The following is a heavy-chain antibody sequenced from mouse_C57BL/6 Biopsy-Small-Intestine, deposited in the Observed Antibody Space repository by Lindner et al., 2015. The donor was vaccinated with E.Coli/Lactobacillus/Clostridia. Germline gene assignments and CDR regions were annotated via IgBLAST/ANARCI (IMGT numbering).Heavy chain of an antibody. J-gene: IGHJ2*01. CDR2: IYPRSGNT. CDR3: ARSERYGNPDY. V-gene: IGHV1-81*01. CDR1: GYTFTSYG. Sequence: VQLQESGAELMKPGASVKLSCKASGYTFTSYGISWVKQRTGQGLEWIGEIYPRSGNTYYNEKFKGKATLTADKSSSTAYMELRSLTSEDSAVYFCARSERYGNPDYWGQGTTLTVSS. D-gene: IGHD2-10*02.